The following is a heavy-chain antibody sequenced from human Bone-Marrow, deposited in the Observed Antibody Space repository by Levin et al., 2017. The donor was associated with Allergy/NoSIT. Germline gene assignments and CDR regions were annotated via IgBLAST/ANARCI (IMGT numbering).Heavy chain of an antibody. CDR1: GFAFDDFP. V-gene: IGHV3-9*01. Sequence: PGGSLRLSCAASGFAFDDFPMHWVRQAPGKGLEWVSGMTWNGATIGYADSVRGRFTISRDNAKNSLYLEMNSLTTDDTALYYCAKALGYLSANHYAFDMWGPGTMVTVSS. D-gene: IGHD1-14*01. CDR2: MTWNGATI. J-gene: IGHJ3*02. CDR3: AKALGYLSANHYAFDM.